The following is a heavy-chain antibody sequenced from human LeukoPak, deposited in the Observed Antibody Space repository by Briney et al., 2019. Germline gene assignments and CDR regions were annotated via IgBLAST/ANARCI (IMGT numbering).Heavy chain of an antibody. CDR3: ARRARGSSSGDFDY. CDR1: GFTFSSYA. D-gene: IGHD6-6*01. V-gene: IGHV3-23*01. Sequence: PGGSLRLSCAASGFTFSSYAMGWVRQAPGKGLEWVSVIGDSGGSTYYADSVKGRFTISRDNSKNTLYLQMNSLRAEDTAVYYCARRARGSSSGDFDYWGQGTLVTVSS. J-gene: IGHJ4*02. CDR2: IGDSGGST.